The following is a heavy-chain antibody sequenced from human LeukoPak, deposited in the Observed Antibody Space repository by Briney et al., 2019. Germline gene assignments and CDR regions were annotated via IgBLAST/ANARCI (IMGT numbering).Heavy chain of an antibody. CDR2: ISLNGDST. J-gene: IGHJ4*02. CDR3: AKEDVPNDY. D-gene: IGHD2-2*01. V-gene: IGHV3-23*01. Sequence: GGSLRLSCAVSGFSLSRNAMCWVRQAPGKGLEWVSAISLNGDSTYYADSVQGRFTISRDTSKNTLFLQMDTLRVEDTATYYCAKEDVPNDYWGQGTLVTVSS. CDR1: GFSLSRNA.